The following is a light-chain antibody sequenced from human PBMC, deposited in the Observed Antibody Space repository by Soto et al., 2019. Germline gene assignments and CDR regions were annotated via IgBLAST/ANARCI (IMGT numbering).Light chain of an antibody. V-gene: IGKV3D-15*01. Sequence: EIVMTQSPVTLSVSPGERATLSCWASQSVRDNLAWYQQKPGQSPRLLLCGASIRVTGIPARFSGSGSGTEFTLTISSLQSEDSAVYYCQQYDMWPLTFGGGTKVDI. CDR3: QQYDMWPLT. CDR1: QSVRDN. CDR2: GAS. J-gene: IGKJ4*01.